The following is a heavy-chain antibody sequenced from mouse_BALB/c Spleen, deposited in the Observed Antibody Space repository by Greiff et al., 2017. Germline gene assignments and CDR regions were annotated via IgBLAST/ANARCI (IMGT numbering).Heavy chain of an antibody. CDR1: GFTFTDYY. CDR2: IRNKANGYTT. Sequence: EVQLVESGGGLVQPGGSLRLSCATSGFTFTDYYMSWVRQPPGKALEWLGFIRNKANGYTTEYSASVKGRFTISRDNSQSILYLQMNTLRAEDSATYYCARDEVLDYWGQGTTLTVSS. V-gene: IGHV7-3*02. D-gene: IGHD2-14*01. J-gene: IGHJ2*01. CDR3: ARDEVLDY.